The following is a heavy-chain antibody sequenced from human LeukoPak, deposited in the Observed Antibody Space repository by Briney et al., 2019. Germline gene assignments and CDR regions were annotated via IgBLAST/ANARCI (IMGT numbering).Heavy chain of an antibody. V-gene: IGHV3-23*01. CDR3: AKDKSSGWLFDAFDI. CDR2: ISGSGGST. J-gene: IGHJ3*02. Sequence: GGSLRLSCAASGFTFSSYGMSWVRQAPGKGLEWVSAISGSGGSTYYADSVKGRFTISRDNSKHTLYLQMNSLRAEDTAVYYCAKDKSSGWLFDAFDIWGQGTMVTVSS. CDR1: GFTFSSYG. D-gene: IGHD6-19*01.